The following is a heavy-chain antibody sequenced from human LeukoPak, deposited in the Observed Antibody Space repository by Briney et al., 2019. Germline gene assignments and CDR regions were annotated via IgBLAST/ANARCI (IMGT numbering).Heavy chain of an antibody. CDR1: GGSISNTNW. Sequence: SETLSLTCGVSGGSISNTNWWTWVRQPPGKGLEWIGEVNLQGSTNYNPSLKSRVTISADTSKNQFSLKLTSVTAADTAVYYCARAAAGFGMDVWGQGTTVIVSS. CDR2: VNLQGST. D-gene: IGHD6-25*01. J-gene: IGHJ6*02. V-gene: IGHV4-4*02. CDR3: ARAAAGFGMDV.